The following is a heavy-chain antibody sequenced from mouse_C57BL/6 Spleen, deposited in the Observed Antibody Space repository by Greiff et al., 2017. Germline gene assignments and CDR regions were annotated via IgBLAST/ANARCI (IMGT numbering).Heavy chain of an antibody. CDR1: GYTFTDYY. CDR3: ARGDYYYDGEFAY. Sequence: EVQLQQSGPELVKPGASVKISCKASGYTFTDYYMNWVKQSHGKSLEWIGDINPNNGGTSYNQKFKGKATLTVDKSSSTADMELRSLTSEDSAVYYCARGDYYYDGEFAYWGQGTLVTVSA. V-gene: IGHV1-26*01. D-gene: IGHD2-4*01. CDR2: INPNNGGT. J-gene: IGHJ3*01.